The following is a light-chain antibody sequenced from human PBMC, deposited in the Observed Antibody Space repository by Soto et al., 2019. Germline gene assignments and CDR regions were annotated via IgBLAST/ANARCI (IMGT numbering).Light chain of an antibody. CDR1: QSLLYSDGNTH. V-gene: IGKV2-30*01. J-gene: IGKJ2*01. CDR3: MQGTHWPPYT. Sequence: DVVMTQSPLSLADTLGQPASISCRSSQSLLYSDGNTHLNWFHQRPGQSPRRLIYKVSNRDSGVPDRFSGSGSGTDFTLKISRVEAEDVGVYYCMQGTHWPPYTFGQGTNLEIK. CDR2: KVS.